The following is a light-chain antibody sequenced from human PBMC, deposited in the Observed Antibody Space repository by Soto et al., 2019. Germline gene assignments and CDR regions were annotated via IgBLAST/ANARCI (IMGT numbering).Light chain of an antibody. CDR2: DAF. CDR3: QYSRHLPL. Sequence: DIQMTQSPYSLSASVGDRVTITCQASQDIGYYLNWYQHKPGKAPKLLIYDAFNFEIGVPSRFIGGGYGTHCSVTISGLQSDDVATYYCQYSRHLPLFGPGTKVDMK. CDR1: QDIGYY. V-gene: IGKV1-33*01. J-gene: IGKJ3*01.